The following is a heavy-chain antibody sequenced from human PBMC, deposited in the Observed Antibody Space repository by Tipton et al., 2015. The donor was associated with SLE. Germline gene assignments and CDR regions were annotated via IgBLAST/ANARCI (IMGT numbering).Heavy chain of an antibody. CDR2: AYTDGKT. Sequence: LRLSCTVSGGSISSGGYYWSWIRQPAGKGLEWIGRAYTDGKTNYNPSLKSRVTISVDTSKNQFSLKLSSVTAADTAVYYCATPSRGARGHLDYWGQGTLVTVSS. CDR1: GGSISSGGYY. J-gene: IGHJ4*02. CDR3: ATPSRGARGHLDY. V-gene: IGHV4-61*02. D-gene: IGHD3-10*01.